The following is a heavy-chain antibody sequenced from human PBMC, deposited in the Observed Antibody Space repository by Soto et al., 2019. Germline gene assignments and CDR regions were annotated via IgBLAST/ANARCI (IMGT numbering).Heavy chain of an antibody. CDR1: GGSFSNYY. Sequence: QVQLQQWGAGLLKPSETLSLTCAVYGGSFSNYYWIWVRQTPGKGLEWIGEINHSGSTSYNPSLKSRVTISVDTSKNQFSLELISVTAADTAVYYCARLSGSNCYTVAYWGQGTLVTVSS. CDR3: ARLSGSNCYTVAY. J-gene: IGHJ4*02. V-gene: IGHV4-34*01. D-gene: IGHD6-13*01. CDR2: INHSGST.